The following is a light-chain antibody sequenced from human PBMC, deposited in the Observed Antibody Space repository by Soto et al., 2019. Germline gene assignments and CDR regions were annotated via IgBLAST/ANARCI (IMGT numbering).Light chain of an antibody. CDR2: EVS. J-gene: IGLJ1*01. CDR3: CSYAGSSNFYV. CDR1: SSDVGNYNL. V-gene: IGLV2-23*02. Sequence: SALTQPASVSGAPGQSITITCTGTSSDVGNYNLVSWYQQYPGKAPKLMIYEVSKRPSGVSNRFSGSKSGNTASLTISGLQAEDEADYYCCSYAGSSNFYVFGNGTKVTVL.